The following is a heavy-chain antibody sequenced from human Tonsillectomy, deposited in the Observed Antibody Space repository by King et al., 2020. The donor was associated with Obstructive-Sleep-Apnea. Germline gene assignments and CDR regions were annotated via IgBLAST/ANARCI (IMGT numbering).Heavy chain of an antibody. CDR3: ARDPMTRGLTWYGFDY. Sequence: VQLVESGGGWVQPGGSLRLSCVASGFTLRDFSMNWVRQTPGKGLEWVSYVSRRSEAIHYTNSVRGRFAIFRDDAKNSVYLQMDRLRAADSGVYYCARDPMTRGLTWYGFDYWGQGILVTVSS. CDR1: GFTLRDFS. CDR2: VSRRSEAI. V-gene: IGHV3-48*04. J-gene: IGHJ4*02. D-gene: IGHD3-9*01.